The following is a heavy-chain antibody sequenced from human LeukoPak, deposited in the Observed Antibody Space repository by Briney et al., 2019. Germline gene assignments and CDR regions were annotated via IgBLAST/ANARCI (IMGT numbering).Heavy chain of an antibody. J-gene: IGHJ4*02. CDR2: ISHSGGST. V-gene: IGHV3-23*01. Sequence: GGSLRLSCAASGFTFSSYAMSWVRQAPGKGLEWVSGISHSGGSTYYADSVKGRFTISRGNSKNTLYLQMNSLRAEDTAVYYCGKAYSSGWYYFDSWGQGTLVTVSS. D-gene: IGHD6-19*01. CDR1: GFTFSSYA. CDR3: GKAYSSGWYYFDS.